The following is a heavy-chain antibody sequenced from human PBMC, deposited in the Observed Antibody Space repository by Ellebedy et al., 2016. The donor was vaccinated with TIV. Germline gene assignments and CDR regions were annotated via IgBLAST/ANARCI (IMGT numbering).Heavy chain of an antibody. CDR1: GDSISSYY. V-gene: IGHV4-34*01. J-gene: IGHJ4*02. CDR2: INHSGST. D-gene: IGHD6-13*01. Sequence: MPSETLSLTCTVSGDSISSYYWSWIRQPPGKGLEWIGEINHSGSTNYNPSLKSRVTVSVDTSKNQFSLKLSSVTAADTAVYYCARGLAHDYWGQGTLVTVSS. CDR3: ARGLAHDY.